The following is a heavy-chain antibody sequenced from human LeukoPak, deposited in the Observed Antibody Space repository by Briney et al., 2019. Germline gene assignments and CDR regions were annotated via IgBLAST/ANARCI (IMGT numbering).Heavy chain of an antibody. J-gene: IGHJ4*02. D-gene: IGHD3-22*01. V-gene: IGHV1-69*04. CDR1: GGTFSSYA. CDR3: ARGDPWYYDSSGYYYFY. Sequence: SVKVSCKASGGTFSSYAIRWVRQAPGQGLEWMGRIIPILGRANYAQKFQGRVTITADKSTSTAYMELSSLRSEDTAVYYCARGDPWYYDSSGYYYFYWGQGTLVTVSS. CDR2: IIPILGRA.